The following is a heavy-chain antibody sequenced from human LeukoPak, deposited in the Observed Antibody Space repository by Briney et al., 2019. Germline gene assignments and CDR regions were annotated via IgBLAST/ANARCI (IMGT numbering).Heavy chain of an antibody. D-gene: IGHD2-15*01. CDR1: GGSFSGYY. J-gene: IGHJ3*02. CDR3: ARGGPDIVVVVAANHAFDI. V-gene: IGHV4-34*01. Sequence: SETLSLTCAVYGGSFSGYYWSWLRQPPGKGLEWIGEINHSGSTNYNPSLKSRVTISVDTSKNQFSLKLSSVTAADTAVYYCARGGPDIVVVVAANHAFDIWGQGTMVTVSS. CDR2: INHSGST.